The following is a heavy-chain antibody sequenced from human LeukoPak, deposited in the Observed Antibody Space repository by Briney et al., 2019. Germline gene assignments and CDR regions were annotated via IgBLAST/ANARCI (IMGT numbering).Heavy chain of an antibody. Sequence: SRTLSLTCAISGDSVSSNSAAWNWIRHSPSRGLGWLGRTYNRSKWYNDYAVSVKSRITINPDTSKNQFSLQLNSVTPEDTAVYYCARAGYSSGSPNYFDYWGQGNLVTVTS. J-gene: IGHJ4*02. V-gene: IGHV6-1*01. D-gene: IGHD6-19*01. CDR3: ARAGYSSGSPNYFDY. CDR2: TYNRSKWYN. CDR1: GDSVSSNSAA.